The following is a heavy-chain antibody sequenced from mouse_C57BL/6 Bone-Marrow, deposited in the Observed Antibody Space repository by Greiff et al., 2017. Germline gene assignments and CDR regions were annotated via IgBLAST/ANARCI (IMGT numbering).Heavy chain of an antibody. CDR3: YIYYYGSSYNFDY. V-gene: IGHV1-69*01. D-gene: IGHD1-1*01. CDR1: GYTFTSYW. Sequence: QVQLQQPGAELVMPGASVKLSCKASGYTFTSYWMHWVKQRPGQGLEWIGEIDPSDSYTNYNQKFKGKSTLTVDKSSSTAYMQLSSLTSEDSAVYYCYIYYYGSSYNFDYWGQGTTLTVSS. CDR2: IDPSDSYT. J-gene: IGHJ2*01.